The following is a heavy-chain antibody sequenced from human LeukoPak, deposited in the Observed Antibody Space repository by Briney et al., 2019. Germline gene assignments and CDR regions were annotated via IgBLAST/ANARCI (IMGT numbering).Heavy chain of an antibody. D-gene: IGHD4-17*01. CDR2: ISYDGSNK. V-gene: IGHV3-30-3*01. J-gene: IGHJ6*02. CDR3: SGDKRSYYGMDV. CDR1: GFTFSSYA. Sequence: GGSLRLSCAASGFTFSSYAMHWVRQAPGKGLEWVAVISYDGSNKYYADSVKGRFTISRDDSKNTLYLQMNSLKTEDTAVYYCSGDKRSYYGMDVWGQGTTVTVSS.